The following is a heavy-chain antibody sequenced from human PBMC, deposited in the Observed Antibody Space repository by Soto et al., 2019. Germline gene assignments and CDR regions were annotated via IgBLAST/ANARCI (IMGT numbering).Heavy chain of an antibody. CDR1: GDSISSGGYS. Sequence: QLQLQESGSGLVKPSQTLSLTCAVSGDSISSGGYSWSWIRQPPGKGLEWIGYIYHSGSTYYHPALISGVTISVDRSRYQFSLKLGSVTAADTGAYYCARGNPVPLDYWGQGTLVTVSS. J-gene: IGHJ4*02. D-gene: IGHD1-1*01. V-gene: IGHV4-30-2*01. CDR2: IYHSGST. CDR3: ARGNPVPLDY.